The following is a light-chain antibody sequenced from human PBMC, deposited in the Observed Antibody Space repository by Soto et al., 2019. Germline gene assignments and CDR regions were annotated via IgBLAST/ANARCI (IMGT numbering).Light chain of an antibody. J-gene: IGKJ4*01. V-gene: IGKV3-11*01. CDR2: DAS. CDR3: QQRSSSLT. CDR1: QSVGSY. Sequence: EIVLTQSPATLSLSPGDRATLSCRASQSVGSYLGWYQQKPGQAPRLLIYDASNRATGIPARFSGSGSGTEFPLTISSIEPEDFAVYFCQQRSSSLTFGGGTKVDIK.